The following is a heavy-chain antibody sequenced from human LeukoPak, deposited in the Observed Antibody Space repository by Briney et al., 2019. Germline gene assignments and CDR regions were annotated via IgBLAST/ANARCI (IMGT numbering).Heavy chain of an antibody. CDR2: ISFDGNKK. D-gene: IGHD6-6*01. CDR3: AKDLATKYTLHY. V-gene: IGHV3-30*18. J-gene: IGHJ4*02. CDR1: GFTFSGYA. Sequence: GGSLRLSCAASGFTFSGYAMHWVRQAPGKGLEWVAFISFDGNKKYFADSVKGRFTISRDNSKATLYLEMNSVRSEDTAIYYCAKDLATKYTLHYWGQGTLVTVSS.